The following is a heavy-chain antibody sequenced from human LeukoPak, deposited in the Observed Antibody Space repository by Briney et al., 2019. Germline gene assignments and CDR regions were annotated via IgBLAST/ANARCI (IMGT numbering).Heavy chain of an antibody. CDR2: IIPIFGTA. CDR1: GGTFISYA. Sequence: SVKVSCKASGGTFISYAISWVRQAPGQGLEWMGGIIPIFGTANYAQKFQGRVTITADESTSTAYMELSSLRSEDTAVYYCARVPLGELKPYYFDYWGQGTLVTVSS. CDR3: ARVPLGELKPYYFDY. J-gene: IGHJ4*02. D-gene: IGHD1-26*01. V-gene: IGHV1-69*13.